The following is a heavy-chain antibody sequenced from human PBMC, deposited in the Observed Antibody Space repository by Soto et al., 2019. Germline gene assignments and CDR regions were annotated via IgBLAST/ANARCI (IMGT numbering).Heavy chain of an antibody. V-gene: IGHV4-30-2*01. Sequence: QLQLQESGSGLVKPSQTLSLTCAVSGGSISSGGYSWSWIRQPPGKGLEWIGYIYHSGSTYYNPSLKSRVTISVDRSKNQFALKLSSVTAADTAVYYCARAHYGDYGYGMDVWGQGTTVTVSS. CDR1: GGSISSGGYS. CDR3: ARAHYGDYGYGMDV. D-gene: IGHD4-17*01. CDR2: IYHSGST. J-gene: IGHJ6*02.